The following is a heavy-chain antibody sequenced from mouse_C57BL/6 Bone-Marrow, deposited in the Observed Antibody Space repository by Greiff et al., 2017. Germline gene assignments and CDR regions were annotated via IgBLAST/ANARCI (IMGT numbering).Heavy chain of an antibody. D-gene: IGHD2-4*01. Sequence: VQLQQPGAELVMPGASVKLSCKASGYTFTSYWMHWVKQRPGQGLEWIGAIYPGNSDTSYNQKFKGKAKLTAVTSASTAYMELSSLTDEDSAVCCCASDYDAWFAYWGQGTLVTVSA. V-gene: IGHV1-5*01. CDR2: IYPGNSDT. CDR1: GYTFTSYW. J-gene: IGHJ3*01. CDR3: ASDYDAWFAY.